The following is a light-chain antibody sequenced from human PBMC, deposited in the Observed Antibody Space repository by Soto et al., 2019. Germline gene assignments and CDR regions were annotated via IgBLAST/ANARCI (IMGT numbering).Light chain of an antibody. J-gene: IGKJ2*01. CDR3: LQHNSYPYT. V-gene: IGKV1-17*01. CDR1: QAIRND. Sequence: DIQMTQSPSSLSASVGDTISITCRASQAIRNDLGWYQQQPGKAPKRLIYGVSSLQSGVPSRFSGSGSGTEFTLTIISLQPEDFATYNCLQHNSYPYTSGQGTRLAIK. CDR2: GVS.